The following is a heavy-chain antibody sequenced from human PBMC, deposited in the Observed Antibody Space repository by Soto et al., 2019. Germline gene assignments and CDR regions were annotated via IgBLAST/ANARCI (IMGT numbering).Heavy chain of an antibody. CDR1: GYTFTSYG. D-gene: IGHD2-15*01. J-gene: IGHJ6*02. CDR2: ISAYNGNT. V-gene: IGHV1-18*04. CDR3: ARRAALIYYYGMDV. Sequence: ASVKVSCKASGYTFTSYGISWVRQAPGQGLEWMGWISAYNGNTSYAQKLQGRVTMTTDTSTSTAYMELRSLRSDDTAVYYCARRAALIYYYGMDVWGQGTTVTVSS.